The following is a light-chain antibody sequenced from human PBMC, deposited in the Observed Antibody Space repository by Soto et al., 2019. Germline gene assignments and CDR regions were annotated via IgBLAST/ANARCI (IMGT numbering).Light chain of an antibody. Sequence: MTQSAFTVSLSPGARATLSCRASRSISSSLAWYQQKPGHAPSRLIYAASTTGTGIPARFSGSGSGTEFTPTISSLQPDDFAVYYCQQYDTTLTTFGQGTKVDIK. V-gene: IGKV3-15*01. CDR2: AAS. CDR1: RSISSS. J-gene: IGKJ1*01. CDR3: QQYDTTLTT.